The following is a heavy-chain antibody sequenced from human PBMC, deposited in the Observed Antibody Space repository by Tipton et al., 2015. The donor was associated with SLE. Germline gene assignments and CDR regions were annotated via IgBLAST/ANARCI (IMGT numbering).Heavy chain of an antibody. CDR1: GGSISSYY. CDR3: ARVNRAFDI. CDR2: IYYSGST. Sequence: TLSLTCTVSGGSISSYYWSWIRQPPGKGLEWIGYIYYSGSTYYNPSLKSRVTISVDTSKNQFSLKLSSVTAADTAVYYCARVNRAFDIWGQGTMVTVSS. J-gene: IGHJ3*02. V-gene: IGHV4-30-4*08.